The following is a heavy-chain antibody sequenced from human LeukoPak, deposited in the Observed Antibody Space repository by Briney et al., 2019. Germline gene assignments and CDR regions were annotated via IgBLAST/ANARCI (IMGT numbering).Heavy chain of an antibody. CDR2: IWYDGSNK. J-gene: IGHJ3*02. D-gene: IGHD1-26*01. CDR3: AGDLGIVGGDAFDI. V-gene: IGHV3-33*01. Sequence: GGSLRLSCAASGFTFSSYGMHWVRQAPGKGLEWVAVIWYDGSNKYYADSVKGRFTISRDNSKNTLYLQMNSLRAEDTAVYYCAGDLGIVGGDAFDIWGQGTMVTVSS. CDR1: GFTFSSYG.